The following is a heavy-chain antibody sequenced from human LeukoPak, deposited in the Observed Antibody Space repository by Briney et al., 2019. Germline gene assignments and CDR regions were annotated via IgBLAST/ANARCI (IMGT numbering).Heavy chain of an antibody. CDR3: ARGSTYYYDSSGYYFIEY. CDR2: INWNGGST. D-gene: IGHD3-22*01. V-gene: IGHV3-20*04. Sequence: GRSLRLSCAASGFTFDDYGMSWVRQAPGKGLEWVSGINWNGGSTGYADSVKGRFTISRDSAKNSLYLQMNSLRAEDTALYYCARGSTYYYDSSGYYFIEYWGQGTLVTVSS. CDR1: GFTFDDYG. J-gene: IGHJ4*02.